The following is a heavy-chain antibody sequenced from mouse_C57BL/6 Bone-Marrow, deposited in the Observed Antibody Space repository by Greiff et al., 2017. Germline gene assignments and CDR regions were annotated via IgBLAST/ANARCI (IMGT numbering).Heavy chain of an antibody. CDR1: GFSLTSYG. D-gene: IGHD2-1*01. CDR2: IWSGGST. J-gene: IGHJ3*01. Sequence: VQLQQSGPGLVQPSQSLSITCTVSGFSLTSYGVHWVRQSPGKGLEWLGVIWSGGSTDYNAAFISRLSISKDNSKSQVFFKMNSLQADDTAIYYCARPNYYGNYVGFAYWGQGTLVTVSA. V-gene: IGHV2-2*01. CDR3: ARPNYYGNYVGFAY.